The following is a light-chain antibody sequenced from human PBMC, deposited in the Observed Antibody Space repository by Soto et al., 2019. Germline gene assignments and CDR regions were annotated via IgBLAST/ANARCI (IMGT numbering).Light chain of an antibody. CDR3: QQRYSWPPLT. CDR1: QTVYQY. CDR2: DAS. Sequence: EVVLTQSPATLSLAQGERATLSCRASQTVYQYLAWYQQKPGQAPRLLIYDASNRATGIPARFSGTGSGTDFTLTISSLEPEDFAVYYCQQRYSWPPLTFGGGTKVEIK. J-gene: IGKJ4*01. V-gene: IGKV3-11*01.